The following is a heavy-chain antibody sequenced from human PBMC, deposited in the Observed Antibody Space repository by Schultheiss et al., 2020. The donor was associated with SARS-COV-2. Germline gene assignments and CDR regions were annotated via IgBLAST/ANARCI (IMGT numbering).Heavy chain of an antibody. CDR2: ISGSGGST. D-gene: IGHD3-9*01. CDR1: GFTFSSYA. J-gene: IGHJ6*02. Sequence: GGSLRLSCAASGFTFSSYAMSWVRQAPGKGLEWVSAISGSGGSTYYADSVKGRFTISRDNSKNTLYLQMNSLRAEDTAVYYCASGAGVYYDILTGYYGLGYYYGMDVWGQGTTVTVSS. CDR3: ASGAGVYYDILTGYYGLGYYYGMDV. V-gene: IGHV3-23*01.